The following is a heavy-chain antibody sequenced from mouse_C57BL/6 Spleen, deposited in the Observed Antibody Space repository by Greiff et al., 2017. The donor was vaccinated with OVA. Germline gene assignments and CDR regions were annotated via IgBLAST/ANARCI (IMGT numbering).Heavy chain of an antibody. CDR1: GYAFSSSW. J-gene: IGHJ2*01. V-gene: IGHV1-82*01. CDR3: ASDTTNYFDY. D-gene: IGHD1-1*01. Sequence: VQLQQSGPELVKPGASVKISCKASGYAFSSSWMNWVKQRPGKGLEWIGRIYPGDGDTNYNGKFKGKATLTADKSSSTAYMQLSSLTSEDSAVYFCASDTTNYFDYRGQGTTLTVSS. CDR2: IYPGDGDT.